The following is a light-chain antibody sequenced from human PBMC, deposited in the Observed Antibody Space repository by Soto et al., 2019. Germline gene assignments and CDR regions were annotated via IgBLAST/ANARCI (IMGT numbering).Light chain of an antibody. CDR2: GPS. Sequence: EIVMTQSPATLSVSPGERATLSCRASQSVSYNLAWYQHKPGQAPRLLIYGPSTRATGIPARFSGSGSGTEFTLTISSLQPEDFATYYCQQHGQWPITFGQGTRLEIK. V-gene: IGKV3-15*01. CDR1: QSVSYN. CDR3: QQHGQWPIT. J-gene: IGKJ5*01.